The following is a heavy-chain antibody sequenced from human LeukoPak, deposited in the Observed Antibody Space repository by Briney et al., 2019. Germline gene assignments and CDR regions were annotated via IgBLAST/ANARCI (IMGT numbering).Heavy chain of an antibody. J-gene: IGHJ5*02. CDR3: AHRKAQYYYDSSGYRGYNWFDP. CDR2: IYWNDDK. CDR1: GFSLSTSGVG. D-gene: IGHD3-22*01. Sequence: SGPTLVKPTQTLTLTCTFSGFSLSTSGVGGGWMRQPPGKALERLALIYWNDDKRYSPTLKSRLTSTNDTSKNQVVSTITTMDPVDTPTYYCAHRKAQYYYDSSGYRGYNWFDPWGQGTLVTVSS. V-gene: IGHV2-5*01.